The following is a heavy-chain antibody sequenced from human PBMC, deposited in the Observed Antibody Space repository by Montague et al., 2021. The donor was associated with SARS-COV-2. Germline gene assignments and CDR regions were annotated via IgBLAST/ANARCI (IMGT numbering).Heavy chain of an antibody. J-gene: IGHJ4*02. V-gene: IGHV4-39*01. CDR3: TRHVHMTWPEPSPGFDY. Sequence: SETLSLTCTVSGDSISSSSYNWGWIRQPPGKGLVWIGGVHYSGRHYYNPSLKSRVTIYVDTSKNQLYLKLSSVTAADTAVYYCTRHVHMTWPEPSPGFDYWGQGTLVTVSS. CDR1: GDSISSSSYN. CDR2: VHYSGRH. D-gene: IGHD1-1*01.